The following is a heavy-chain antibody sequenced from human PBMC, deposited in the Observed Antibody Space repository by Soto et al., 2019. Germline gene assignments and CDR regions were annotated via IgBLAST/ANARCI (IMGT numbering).Heavy chain of an antibody. CDR2: IYYSGST. J-gene: IGHJ6*02. CDR3: ASYEVNYYYGMDV. CDR1: GGSISSYY. V-gene: IGHV4-59*08. Sequence: QVQLQESGPGLVKPSETLSLTCTVSGGSISSYYWSWIRQPPGKGLEWIGYIYYSGSTNYNPSLKSRATISVDTSKNQFSLKLSSVTAADTAVYYCASYEVNYYYGMDVWGQGTTVTVSS. D-gene: IGHD3-22*01.